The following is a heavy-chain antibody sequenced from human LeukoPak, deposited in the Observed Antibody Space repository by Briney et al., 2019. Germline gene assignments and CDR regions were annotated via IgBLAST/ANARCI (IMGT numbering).Heavy chain of an antibody. D-gene: IGHD3-22*01. CDR2: ISYDESNK. V-gene: IGHV3-30-3*01. J-gene: IGHJ4*02. CDR1: GFTFSSYA. Sequence: GGSLRLSCAASGFTFSSYAMHWVRQAPGKGLEWVAVISYDESNKYYADSVKGRFTISRDNSKNTLYLQMNSLRAEDTAVYYCARGYYDSSGYLTYFDYWGQGTLVTVSS. CDR3: ARGYYDSSGYLTYFDY.